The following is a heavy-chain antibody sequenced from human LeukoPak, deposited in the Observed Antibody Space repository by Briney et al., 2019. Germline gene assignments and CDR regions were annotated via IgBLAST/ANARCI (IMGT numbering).Heavy chain of an antibody. CDR1: GGSFSGYY. CDR3: ARGCLTCGYVWGSYRLTPFDY. CDR2: INHSGST. J-gene: IGHJ4*02. D-gene: IGHD3-16*02. V-gene: IGHV4-34*01. Sequence: SVTLSLTCAVYGGSFSGYYWSWIRQPPGKGLEWIGEINHSGSTNYNPSLKSRVTISVDTSKNQFSLKLSSVTAADTAVYYCARGCLTCGYVWGSYRLTPFDYWGQGTLVTVSS.